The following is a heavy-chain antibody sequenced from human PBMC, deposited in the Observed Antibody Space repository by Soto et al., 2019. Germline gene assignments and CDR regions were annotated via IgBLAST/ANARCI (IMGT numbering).Heavy chain of an antibody. V-gene: IGHV4-34*01. J-gene: IGHJ5*02. D-gene: IGHD5-12*01. CDR1: GESFIGYY. CDR2: INHGGST. Sequence: QVHLQQWGAGLLKPSETLSLTCAVYGESFIGYYWTWIRQSPVKGLEWIGEINHGGSTNYKPSLKSRVTISIDTSKNQFSLKLTSVTAADTSVYYCARTDIVTTNWFDPWGQGTLVTVSS. CDR3: ARTDIVTTNWFDP.